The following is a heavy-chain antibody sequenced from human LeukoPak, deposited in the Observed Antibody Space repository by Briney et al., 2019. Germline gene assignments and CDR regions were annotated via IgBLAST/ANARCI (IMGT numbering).Heavy chain of an antibody. V-gene: IGHV1-69*05. Sequence: ASVKVSCKASGGTFCSYAISWVRQAPGQGLEWMGRIIPIFGTENYAQKFQSRVTITTDESTSTAYMELSSLRSEDTAVYYCASGHRYGSGTQADWGQGTLVTVSS. J-gene: IGHJ4*02. D-gene: IGHD3-10*01. CDR1: GGTFCSYA. CDR2: IIPIFGTE. CDR3: ASGHRYGSGTQAD.